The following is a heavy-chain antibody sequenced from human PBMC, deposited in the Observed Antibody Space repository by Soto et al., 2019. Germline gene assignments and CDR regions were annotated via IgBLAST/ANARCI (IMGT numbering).Heavy chain of an antibody. V-gene: IGHV4-39*01. D-gene: IGHD2-15*01. CDR1: GGSISSSSYY. CDR2: IYYSGST. J-gene: IGHJ4*02. Sequence: SETLSLTCTVSGGSISSSSYYWGWIRQPPGKGLEWIGSIYYSGSTYYNPSLKSRVTISVDTSKNQFSLKLSSVTAADTAVYYWAGVVAATPCFFDYWGQGTLVTVSS. CDR3: AGVVAATPCFFDY.